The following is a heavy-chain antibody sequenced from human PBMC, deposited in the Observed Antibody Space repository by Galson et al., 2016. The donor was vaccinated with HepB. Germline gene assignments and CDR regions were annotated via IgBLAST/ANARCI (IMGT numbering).Heavy chain of an antibody. CDR2: IDFSGGDT. Sequence: SLRLSCAASGFSFSTYAMNWVRQAPGKGLEWVSGIDFSGGDTFYADSLKGRFTISRDNSKNTLYLQMNSLGVEDTALYYCAKGSSASSYAFDIWGQGTMVTVSS. CDR3: AKGSSASSYAFDI. V-gene: IGHV3-23*01. CDR1: GFSFSTYA. D-gene: IGHD1-26*01. J-gene: IGHJ3*02.